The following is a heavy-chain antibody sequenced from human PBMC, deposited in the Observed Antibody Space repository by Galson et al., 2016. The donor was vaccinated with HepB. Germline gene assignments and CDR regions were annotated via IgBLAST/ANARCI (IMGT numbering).Heavy chain of an antibody. J-gene: IGHJ4*02. CDR3: AKGWVEWLVQDHFDH. CDR2: ISYDGRNE. V-gene: IGHV3-30*18. D-gene: IGHD3-3*01. CDR1: GFTFNKYG. Sequence: SLRLSCAASGFTFNKYGMHWVRQAPDKGLEWVAVISYDGRNEYYGDSVKGRFTVSRDNSKNTVYLQMNSLRGEDTAVYYCAKGWVEWLVQDHFDHWGQGILVTVSA.